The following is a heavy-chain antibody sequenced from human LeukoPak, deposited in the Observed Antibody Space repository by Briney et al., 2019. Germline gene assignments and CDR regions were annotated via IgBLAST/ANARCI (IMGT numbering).Heavy chain of an antibody. Sequence: PGGSLRLSCAASGFTFSSYDMHWVRQATGKGLEWVSAIGTAGDTYYPGSVKGRLTISRENAKNSLYLQMNSLRAGDTAVYYCARGRVAANFDYWGQGTLVTVSS. D-gene: IGHD2-15*01. CDR3: ARGRVAANFDY. V-gene: IGHV3-13*01. CDR2: IGTAGDT. J-gene: IGHJ4*02. CDR1: GFTFSSYD.